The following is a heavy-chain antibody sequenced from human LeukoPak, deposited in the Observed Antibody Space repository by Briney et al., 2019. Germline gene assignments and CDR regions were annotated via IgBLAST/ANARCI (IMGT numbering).Heavy chain of an antibody. D-gene: IGHD2-21*02. J-gene: IGHJ3*02. V-gene: IGHV4-31*03. CDR3: ARDVLVTSSPDAFDI. Sequence: SQTLSLTCTVSGVSLASRGFSWTCIRQPPGKCLGWIGCISYSGDTYSKPSLKTRLTISVDASKNQFSLKLTSVTAADTAVYYCARDVLVTSSPDAFDIWGQGTMVTVSS. CDR1: GVSLASRGFS. CDR2: ISYSGDT.